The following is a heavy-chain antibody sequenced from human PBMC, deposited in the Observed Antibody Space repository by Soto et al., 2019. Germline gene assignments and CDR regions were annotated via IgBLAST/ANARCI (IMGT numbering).Heavy chain of an antibody. Sequence: GGSLRLSCAASGFTFSSYGMHWVRQAPGKGLEWVAVISYDGSNKYYADSVKGRFTISRDNSKNTLYLQMNSLRAEDTAVYYCAKEKGYSSSSWLFFYYGMDVWCQGTTVTVS. J-gene: IGHJ6*02. D-gene: IGHD6-6*01. CDR3: AKEKGYSSSSWLFFYYGMDV. CDR2: ISYDGSNK. V-gene: IGHV3-30*18. CDR1: GFTFSSYG.